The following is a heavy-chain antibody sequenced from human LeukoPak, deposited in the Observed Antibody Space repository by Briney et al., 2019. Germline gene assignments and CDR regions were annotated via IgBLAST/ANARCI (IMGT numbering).Heavy chain of an antibody. V-gene: IGHV3-23*01. Sequence: GALRLSCAASGFTFSSYAMSWVRQAPGKGLEWVSAISGSGGSTYYADSVKGRFTISRDNSKNTLYLQMNSLRAEDTAVYYCASGYSSSWYFSSYGMDVWGQGTTVTVSS. CDR1: GFTFSSYA. CDR3: ASGYSSSWYFSSYGMDV. J-gene: IGHJ6*02. CDR2: ISGSGGST. D-gene: IGHD6-13*01.